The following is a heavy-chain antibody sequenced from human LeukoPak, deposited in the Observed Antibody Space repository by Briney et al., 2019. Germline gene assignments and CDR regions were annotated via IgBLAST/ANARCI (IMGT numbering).Heavy chain of an antibody. CDR1: GGSISSSSYY. CDR2: IYYSGST. Sequence: PSETLSLTCTVSGGSISSSSYYWGWIRQPPGKGLEWIGSIYYSGSTYYNPSLKSRATISVDTSKNQFSLKLSSVTAADTAVYYCARLTVIAVAGGFDYWGQGTLVTVSS. J-gene: IGHJ4*02. CDR3: ARLTVIAVAGGFDY. D-gene: IGHD6-19*01. V-gene: IGHV4-39*01.